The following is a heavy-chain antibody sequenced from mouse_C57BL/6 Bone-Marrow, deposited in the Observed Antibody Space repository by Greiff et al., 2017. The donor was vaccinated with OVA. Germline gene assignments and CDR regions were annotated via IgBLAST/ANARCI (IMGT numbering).Heavy chain of an antibody. J-gene: IGHJ1*03. CDR1: GFTFSSYA. CDR3: ARDRGFEYDGSDWYFDV. Sequence: EVKVVESGGGLVKPGGSLKLSCAASGFTFSSYAMSWVRQTPEKRLEWVATISDGGSYTYSPDNVKGRFTISRDNAKNNLYLQMSHLKSEDTAMYYCARDRGFEYDGSDWYFDVGGTGTTVTVSS. CDR2: ISDGGSYT. D-gene: IGHD2-4*01. V-gene: IGHV5-4*01.